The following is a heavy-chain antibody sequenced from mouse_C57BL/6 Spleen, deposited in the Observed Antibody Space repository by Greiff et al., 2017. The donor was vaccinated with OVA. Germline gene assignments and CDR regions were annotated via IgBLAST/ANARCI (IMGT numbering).Heavy chain of an antibody. CDR2: INPYNGDT. J-gene: IGHJ1*03. Sequence: EVKVVESGPELVKPGDSVKISCKASGYSFTGYFMNWVMQSHGKSLEWIGRINPYNGDTFYNQKFKGKATLTVDKSSSTAHMELRSLTSEDSAVYYCAREGAAYYSNYWYFDVWGTGTTVTVSS. CDR1: GYSFTGYF. CDR3: AREGAAYYSNYWYFDV. D-gene: IGHD2-5*01. V-gene: IGHV1-20*01.